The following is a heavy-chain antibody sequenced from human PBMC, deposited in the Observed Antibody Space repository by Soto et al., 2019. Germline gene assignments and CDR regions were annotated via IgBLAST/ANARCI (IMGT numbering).Heavy chain of an antibody. J-gene: IGHJ6*02. CDR1: GGSISSGGYY. CDR2: IYYSGST. Sequence: QVQLQESGPGLVKPSQTLSLTCTVSGGSISSGGYYWSWIRQHPGKGLEWIGYIYYSGSTYYNPSLKSRVTMSVDTSKNQFSLKLSSVTAAVTAVYYCARDRMGYGRDVWGQGTTVTVSS. D-gene: IGHD2-8*01. V-gene: IGHV4-31*03. CDR3: ARDRMGYGRDV.